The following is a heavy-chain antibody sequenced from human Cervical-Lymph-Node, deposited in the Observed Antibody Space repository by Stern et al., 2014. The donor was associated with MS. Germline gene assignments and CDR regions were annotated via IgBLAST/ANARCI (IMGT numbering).Heavy chain of an antibody. Sequence: DQLVESGGGVVQPGRSLRLSCAASGFAFSSSGMHWVRQAPGKGLEWLAIIWYDGSNRYYADSVKGRFTISRDNSKNTLYLQMNSLRAEDTAVYYCAREGGNTAEDFQHWGQGTLVTVSS. V-gene: IGHV3-33*01. CDR3: AREGGNTAEDFQH. J-gene: IGHJ1*01. CDR1: GFAFSSSG. D-gene: IGHD4-23*01. CDR2: IWYDGSNR.